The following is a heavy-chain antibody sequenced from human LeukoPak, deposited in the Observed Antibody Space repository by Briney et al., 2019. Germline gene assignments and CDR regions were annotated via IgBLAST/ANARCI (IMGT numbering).Heavy chain of an antibody. J-gene: IGHJ6*03. CDR3: AKGSIAAHTYYYYMDV. CDR2: ISGSGGST. V-gene: IGHV3-23*01. CDR1: GFTFSSYA. Sequence: GGSLRLSCAASGFTFSSYAMSWVRQAPGKGLEWVSAISGSGGSTYYADSVKGRFTISRDNSKNMLYLQMNSLRAEDTAVYYCAKGSIAAHTYYYYMDVWGKGTTVTVSS. D-gene: IGHD6-6*01.